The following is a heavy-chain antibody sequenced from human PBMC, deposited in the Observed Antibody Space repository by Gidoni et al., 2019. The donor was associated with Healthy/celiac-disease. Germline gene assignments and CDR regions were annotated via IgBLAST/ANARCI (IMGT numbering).Heavy chain of an antibody. J-gene: IGHJ5*02. Sequence: QVQLKQWGAGLLTPSATLSLTCADYVGSFSGAYWSWSRQPPGKGLACIGEIKHSGSTHYNPALKSRVTISVDTSKNQCSRKLSSVTAADTAVYYCARVTGSPLNWFDPWGQGTLVTVSS. V-gene: IGHV4-34*01. CDR2: IKHSGST. CDR1: VGSFSGAY. CDR3: ARVTGSPLNWFDP.